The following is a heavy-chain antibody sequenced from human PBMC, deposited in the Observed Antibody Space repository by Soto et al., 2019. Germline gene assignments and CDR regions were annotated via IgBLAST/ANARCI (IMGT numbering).Heavy chain of an antibody. CDR1: VFTFSSYP. CDR2: IWYDGSNK. J-gene: IGHJ3*02. V-gene: IGHV3-33*01. D-gene: IGHD2-15*01. CDR3: ARGDIVVVVDI. Sequence: GGSLRLSCAASVFTFSSYPMHWVRRSPGKGLEWVEVIWYDGSNKYYADSVKGRLTISRDNSKNTLYLQMNSLRAEDTAVYYCARGDIVVVVDIWGQGTMVTVSS.